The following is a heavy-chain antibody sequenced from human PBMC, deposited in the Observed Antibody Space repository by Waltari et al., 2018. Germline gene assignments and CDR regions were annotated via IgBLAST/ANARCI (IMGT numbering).Heavy chain of an antibody. CDR2: MNPNSGNT. V-gene: IGHV1-8*01. CDR3: ARQSGYYYYYYGMDV. J-gene: IGHJ6*02. CDR1: GYAFTSYD. Sequence: QVQLVQSGAEVKQPGASVKVSCKASGYAFTSYDINWVRQATGQGLEWMGWMNPNSGNTGYAQKFQGRVTMTRNTSISTAYMELSSLRSEDTAVYYCARQSGYYYYYYGMDVWGQGTTVTVSS.